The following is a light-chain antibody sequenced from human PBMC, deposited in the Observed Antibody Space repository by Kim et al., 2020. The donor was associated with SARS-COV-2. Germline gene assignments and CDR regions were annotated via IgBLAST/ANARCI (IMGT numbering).Light chain of an antibody. CDR3: QQYGGPPPLT. Sequence: PGERATLSCRANETVRSNYLAWYQQKPGQAPRLLFYGASTRATGIPDRFTGSGSGTDFTLTISRLEPEDFALYYCQQYGGPPPLTFGGGTKVDIK. CDR2: GAS. V-gene: IGKV3-20*01. CDR1: ETVRSNY. J-gene: IGKJ4*01.